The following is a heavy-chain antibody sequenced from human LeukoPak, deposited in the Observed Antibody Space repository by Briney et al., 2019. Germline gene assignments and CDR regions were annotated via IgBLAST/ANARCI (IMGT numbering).Heavy chain of an antibody. D-gene: IGHD2-2*01. Sequence: GGSLRLSCAASGFTFSTCMNWVRQAPGKGLEWVSSISTSSSYIYYADSVKGRFTISRDNAKNSLFLQMNSLSAGDTAVYYCGRAGPVTKDHYMDVWGKGTTVTVSS. CDR3: GRAGPVTKDHYMDV. CDR1: GFTFSTC. CDR2: ISTSSSYI. V-gene: IGHV3-21*01. J-gene: IGHJ6*03.